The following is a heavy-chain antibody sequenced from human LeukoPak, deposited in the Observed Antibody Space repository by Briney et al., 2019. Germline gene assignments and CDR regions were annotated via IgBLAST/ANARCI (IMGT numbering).Heavy chain of an antibody. CDR2: ISGSGGST. CDR3: AKAVRYHGSGSYSTPPDY. CDR1: GFTFSSYA. J-gene: IGHJ4*02. D-gene: IGHD3-10*01. Sequence: GGSLRLSCAASGFTFSSYAMSWVRQAPGKGLEWVSAISGSGGSTYYADSVKGRFTISRDNSKNTLYLQMNSLRAEDTAVYYCAKAVRYHGSGSYSTPPDYWGQGTLVTVSS. V-gene: IGHV3-23*01.